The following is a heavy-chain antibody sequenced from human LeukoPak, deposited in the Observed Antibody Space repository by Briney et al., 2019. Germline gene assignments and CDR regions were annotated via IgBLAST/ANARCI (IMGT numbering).Heavy chain of an antibody. CDR1: GYTFTSYG. CDR3: VFGVAAAGTLKGLYFDY. Sequence: GASVKVSCKASGYTFTSYGISWVRQAPGQGLEWMGWISAYNGNTNYAQKLQGRVAMTTDTSTSTAYMELSSLRSEDTAVYYCVFGVAAAGTLKGLYFDYWGQGTLVTVSS. J-gene: IGHJ4*02. D-gene: IGHD6-13*01. V-gene: IGHV1-18*01. CDR2: ISAYNGNT.